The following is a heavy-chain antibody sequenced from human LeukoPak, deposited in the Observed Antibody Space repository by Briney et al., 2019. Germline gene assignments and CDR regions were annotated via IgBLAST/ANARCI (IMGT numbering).Heavy chain of an antibody. V-gene: IGHV1-18*01. CDR2: ISAYNGDT. J-gene: IGHJ4*02. Sequence: ASVKVSCKASGYSFASYGIHWVRQAPGQGLEWMGWISAYNGDTDYAQNLQGRVTMTTDTSTSTAYMELRSLRSDDTAVYYCARSVVPAARFDYWGQGILVTVSS. CDR3: ARSVVPAARFDY. D-gene: IGHD2-2*01. CDR1: GYSFASYG.